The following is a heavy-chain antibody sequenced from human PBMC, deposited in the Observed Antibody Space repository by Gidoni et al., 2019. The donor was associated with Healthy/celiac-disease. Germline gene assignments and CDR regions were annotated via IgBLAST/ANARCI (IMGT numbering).Heavy chain of an antibody. CDR3: ARVMVMPYYYYYGMDV. J-gene: IGHJ6*02. D-gene: IGHD2-8*01. CDR1: GASSSSSA. V-gene: IGHV1-69*01. CDR2: IIPILGAA. Sequence: QVQLVQSGAEPKQPRSPAQVSRTASGASSSSSAISWVRQAPGEGCEWMGGIIPILGAANNTQKYQGRVAITADESTSTGYMEQSSLRSEDTAVYYCARVMVMPYYYYYGMDVWGQGTTVTVSS.